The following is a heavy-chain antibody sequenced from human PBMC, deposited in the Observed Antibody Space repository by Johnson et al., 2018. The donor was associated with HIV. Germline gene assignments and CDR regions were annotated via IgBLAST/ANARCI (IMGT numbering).Heavy chain of an antibody. J-gene: IGHJ3*02. CDR1: GFTFSDYY. D-gene: IGHD2-15*01. CDR2: ITSSGRTT. Sequence: QVQLVESGGGVVRPGGSLRLSCAASGFTFSDYYMSWIRQAPGKGLEWVSYITSSGRTTYYADSVKGRFTISRDNAKNSLYLQMNSLRAEDTAVYYCATEGGTGAFDIWGQGTMVTVSS. CDR3: ATEGGTGAFDI. V-gene: IGHV3-11*04.